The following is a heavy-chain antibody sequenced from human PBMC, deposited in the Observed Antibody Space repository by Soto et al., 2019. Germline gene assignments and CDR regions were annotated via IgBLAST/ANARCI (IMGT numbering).Heavy chain of an antibody. Sequence: QVQLVQSGAEEKKPGASVKVSCKASGYTFTSYAMHWVRQAPGQRLEWMGWINAGNGNTKYSQKFQGRVTITRDTSASTAYMELSSLRSEDTAVYYCARDVLLWFGARNWFDPWGQGTLVTVSS. CDR1: GYTFTSYA. V-gene: IGHV1-3*05. D-gene: IGHD3-10*01. CDR2: INAGNGNT. J-gene: IGHJ5*02. CDR3: ARDVLLWFGARNWFDP.